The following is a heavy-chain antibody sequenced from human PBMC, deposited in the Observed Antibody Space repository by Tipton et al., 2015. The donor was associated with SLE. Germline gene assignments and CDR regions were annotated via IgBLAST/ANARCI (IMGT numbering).Heavy chain of an antibody. D-gene: IGHD1-14*01. CDR1: GDSIISSY. CDR2: IYYSGTT. J-gene: IGHJ4*02. Sequence: LRLSCTVSGDSIISSYWSWIRQPPGKGLEWIGYIYYSGTTNYNPSLKSRVTISVDTSKNQVSLKLSSVTAEDTVVYYCASARDLWQVYDYWGKGTLFTVSS. V-gene: IGHV4-59*01. CDR3: ASARDLWQVYDY.